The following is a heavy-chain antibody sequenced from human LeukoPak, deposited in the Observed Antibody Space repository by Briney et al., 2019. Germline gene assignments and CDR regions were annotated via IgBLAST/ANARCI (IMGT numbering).Heavy chain of an antibody. CDR3: ARVVVAALDY. V-gene: IGHV3-23*01. J-gene: IGHJ4*02. CDR2: VTGDGGNT. D-gene: IGHD2-15*01. CDR1: GFTFSNYA. Sequence: GGSLRLSCAASGFTFSNYAMTWVRQAPGKGLEWVSSVTGDGGNTYYADPVKGRFTISRDNSKNTLYLQMNSLRAEDTAVYYCARVVVAALDYWGLGTLVTVSS.